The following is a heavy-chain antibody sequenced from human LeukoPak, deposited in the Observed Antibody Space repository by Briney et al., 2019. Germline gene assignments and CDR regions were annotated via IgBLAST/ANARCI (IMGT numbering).Heavy chain of an antibody. J-gene: IGHJ6*02. D-gene: IGHD4-11*01. CDR2: ISSSGSTI. CDR3: ARDSTSNYVYYYYGMDV. Sequence: GGSLRLSCAASGFTFRDYYMSWIRQAPGKGLEWVSYISSSGSTIYYADSVKGRFTISRDDAKNSLYLQMNSLRAEDTAVYYCARDSTSNYVYYYYGMDVWGQGTTVTVSS. V-gene: IGHV3-11*01. CDR1: GFTFRDYY.